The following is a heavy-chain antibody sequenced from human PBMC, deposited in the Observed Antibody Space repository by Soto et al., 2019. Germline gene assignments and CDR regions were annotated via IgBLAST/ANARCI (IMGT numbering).Heavy chain of an antibody. CDR3: AAKRVVAGTGYNWFDP. Sequence: QLQLQESGPGLVKPSETLSLTCTVAGGSISSGSYYWGWIRQPPGKGLEWIGSIFDSGSTYYNPSLKSRVTISVDTSKNQVSLKLSSVTAADTAMFYCAAKRVVAGTGYNWFDPWGQGTLVTVSS. V-gene: IGHV4-39*01. CDR1: GGSISSGSYY. CDR2: IFDSGST. J-gene: IGHJ5*02. D-gene: IGHD6-19*01.